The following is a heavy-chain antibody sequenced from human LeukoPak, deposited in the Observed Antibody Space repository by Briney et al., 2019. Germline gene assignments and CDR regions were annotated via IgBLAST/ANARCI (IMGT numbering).Heavy chain of an antibody. CDR2: IYYSGST. CDR3: ARERRVTMVRGVITLYAFDI. J-gene: IGHJ3*02. V-gene: IGHV4-39*07. Sequence: PSETLSLTCTVSGGSISSSSYYWGWIRQPPGKGLEWIGSIYYSGSTYYNPSLKSRVTMSVDTSKNQFSLKLSSVTAADTAVYYCARERRVTMVRGVITLYAFDIWGQGTMVTVSS. CDR1: GGSISSSSYY. D-gene: IGHD3-10*01.